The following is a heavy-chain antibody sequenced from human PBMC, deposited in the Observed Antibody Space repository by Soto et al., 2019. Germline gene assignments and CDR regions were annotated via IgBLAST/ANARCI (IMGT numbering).Heavy chain of an antibody. D-gene: IGHD4-4*01. V-gene: IGHV3-15*07. Sequence: PGGSLRLSCAASGFIFTNAWMNWVRQVPGRGLEWVGRIKSKTDGGTADYTAPAKGRFTISRDDSKNTLYLQMNSLKIEDTAVYYCTTDRLQWGQGTLVTVSS. CDR2: IKSKTDGGTA. J-gene: IGHJ4*02. CDR3: TTDRLQ. CDR1: GFIFTNAW.